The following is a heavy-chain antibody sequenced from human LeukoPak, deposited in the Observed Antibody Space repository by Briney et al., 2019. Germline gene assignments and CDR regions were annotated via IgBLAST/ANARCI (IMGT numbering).Heavy chain of an antibody. J-gene: IGHJ4*02. V-gene: IGHV3-30*18. Sequence: GGSLRLSCAASGFTFNNYGMQWVRQAPGKGLEWVAVISYTGNTKYYVDSVKGRFTISRDNSKNTLYLQMNSLRAEDTAAYYSVKESDEYSSSSSDYWGQGTLVTVSS. D-gene: IGHD6-6*01. CDR2: ISYTGNTK. CDR1: GFTFNNYG. CDR3: VKESDEYSSSSSDY.